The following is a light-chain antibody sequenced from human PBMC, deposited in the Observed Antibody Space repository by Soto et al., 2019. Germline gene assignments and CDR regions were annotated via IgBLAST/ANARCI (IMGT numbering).Light chain of an antibody. V-gene: IGLV2-14*03. J-gene: IGLJ1*01. CDR2: DVS. CDR1: SSGVGAYNY. Sequence: QSALTQPASVSGSPGQSITISCTGTSSGVGAYNYVSWYQQHPGKAPKLMIYDVSNRPSGVSNRFSGSKSGNTASLTISGLQAEDEADYYCSSYTSSNTYVFGTVTKVTVL. CDR3: SSYTSSNTYV.